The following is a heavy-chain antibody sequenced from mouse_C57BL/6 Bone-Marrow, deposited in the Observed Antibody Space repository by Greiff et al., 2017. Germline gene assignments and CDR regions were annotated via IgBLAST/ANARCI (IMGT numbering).Heavy chain of an antibody. CDR1: GYIFTEYT. CDR3: ARHERYYDYEGYFDY. CDR2: FYPGSGSI. D-gene: IGHD2-4*01. J-gene: IGHJ2*01. V-gene: IGHV1-62-2*01. Sequence: VKLQQSGAELVKPGASVKMSCKASGYIFTEYTIHWVKQRSGQGLEWIGWFYPGSGSIQYNERFKDKATLTADKSSNTVYMELSRLTSEDSAVYCCARHERYYDYEGYFDYWGQGTTLTVSS.